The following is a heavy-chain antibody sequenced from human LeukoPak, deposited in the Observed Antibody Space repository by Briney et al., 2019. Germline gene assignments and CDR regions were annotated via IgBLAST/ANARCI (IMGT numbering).Heavy chain of an antibody. Sequence: GGSLRLSCAASGFTVSSYEMNWVRQAPGKGLEWISYISSSGSTIYYADSVKGRFTISRDNAKNSLYLQMNSLRAEDTAVYYCARDKGGYDFDYWGQGTLVTVSS. J-gene: IGHJ4*02. D-gene: IGHD6-25*01. CDR3: ARDKGGYDFDY. V-gene: IGHV3-48*03. CDR1: GFTVSSYE. CDR2: ISSSGSTI.